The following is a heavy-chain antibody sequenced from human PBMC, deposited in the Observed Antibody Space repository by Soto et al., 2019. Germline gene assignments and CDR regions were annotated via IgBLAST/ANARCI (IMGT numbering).Heavy chain of an antibody. CDR3: ARVGISRDWYFDL. CDR1: GFTFSSYA. Sequence: GGSLRLSCAASGFTFSSYAMSWVRQAPGKGLEWVSAISGSGGSTYYADSVKGRFTISRDNSKTTLYLQMNSLRAEDMAVYYCARVGISRDWYFDLWGRGTLVTVSS. V-gene: IGHV3-23*01. D-gene: IGHD2-21*01. CDR2: ISGSGGST. J-gene: IGHJ2*01.